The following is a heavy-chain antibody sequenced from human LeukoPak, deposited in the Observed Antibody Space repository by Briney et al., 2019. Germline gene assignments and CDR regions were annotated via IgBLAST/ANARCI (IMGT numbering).Heavy chain of an antibody. V-gene: IGHV4-59*01. CDR2: IYYSGST. J-gene: IGHJ4*02. D-gene: IGHD3-22*01. CDR1: GCSISSYY. CDR3: ASYYYDSSGYYLDY. Sequence: PSETLSLTCTVSGCSISSYYLSWIRQPPGKGLEWIGYIYYSGSTNYNPSLKSRVTISVDTSKNQFSLKLSSVTAADTAVYYCASYYYDSSGYYLDYWGQGTLVTVSS.